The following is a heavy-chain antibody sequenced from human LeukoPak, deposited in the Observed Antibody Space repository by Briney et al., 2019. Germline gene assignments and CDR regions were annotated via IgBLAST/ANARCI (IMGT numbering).Heavy chain of an antibody. Sequence: PGGSLRLSCAASGFTFSDYYMSWIRQAPGKGLEWVSYISSSGSTIYYADSVKGRFTISRDNAKNSLYLQMNSLRAEDTAVYYCARLYFDWLLSPEVWGQGTLVTVSS. J-gene: IGHJ4*02. CDR2: ISSSGSTI. CDR3: ARLYFDWLLSPEV. D-gene: IGHD3-9*01. V-gene: IGHV3-11*01. CDR1: GFTFSDYY.